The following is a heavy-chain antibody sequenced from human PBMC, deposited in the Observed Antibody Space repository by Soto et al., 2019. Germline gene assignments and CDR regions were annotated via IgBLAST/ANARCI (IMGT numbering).Heavy chain of an antibody. CDR1: GFTFSSYA. D-gene: IGHD5-12*01. CDR2: IGGSGDIT. J-gene: IGHJ1*01. V-gene: IGHV3-23*01. Sequence: GGSLRLSCVVSGFTFSSYAMTWARQAPGKGLEWVSGIGGSGDITYYADSVKGRFAISRDNSKNTLYLQMNSLRAEDSAVYYCAKGYSGYDSAFHHWGQGTLVTVSS. CDR3: AKGYSGYDSAFHH.